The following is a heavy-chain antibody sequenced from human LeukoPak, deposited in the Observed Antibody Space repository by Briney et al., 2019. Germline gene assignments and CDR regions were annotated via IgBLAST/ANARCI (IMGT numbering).Heavy chain of an antibody. CDR2: IYYSGST. Sequence: SETLSLTCTVSGGSISSRSYYWGWIRQPPGKGLEWIGSIYYSGSTYYNPSLKSRVTISVDTSKNQFSLKVSSVTAADTAVYYCARARYAYYYYYYMDVWGKGTTVTISS. CDR3: ARARYAYYYYYYMDV. J-gene: IGHJ6*03. D-gene: IGHD3-9*01. CDR1: GGSISSRSYY. V-gene: IGHV4-39*07.